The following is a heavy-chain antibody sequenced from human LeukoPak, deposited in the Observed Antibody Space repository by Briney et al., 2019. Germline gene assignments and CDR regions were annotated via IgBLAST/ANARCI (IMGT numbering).Heavy chain of an antibody. CDR3: AQADMVRGVSTFDY. CDR1: GFSLSTSGVG. Sequence: SGPTLVNPTQTLTLTCTISGFSLSTSGVGVGWIRQPPGKALEWLALIYWDDDKRYSPSLKSRLTITKDTSKNQVVLTMTNMDPVDTATYYCAQADMVRGVSTFDYWGQGTLVTVSS. V-gene: IGHV2-5*02. J-gene: IGHJ4*02. CDR2: IYWDDDK. D-gene: IGHD3-10*01.